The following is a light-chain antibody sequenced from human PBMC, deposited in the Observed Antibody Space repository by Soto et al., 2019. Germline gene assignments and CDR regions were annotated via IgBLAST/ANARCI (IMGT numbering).Light chain of an antibody. Sequence: EIVMTQSPATLSVSPGERATLSCRASQSVSSNLAWYQQKPGQAPRLHIYGASTRATGIPARFSGSGSGTEFTLTISSLQSEDFAVYYCQQYNNWLITFGQGTRLEIK. J-gene: IGKJ5*01. CDR3: QQYNNWLIT. CDR2: GAS. CDR1: QSVSSN. V-gene: IGKV3-15*01.